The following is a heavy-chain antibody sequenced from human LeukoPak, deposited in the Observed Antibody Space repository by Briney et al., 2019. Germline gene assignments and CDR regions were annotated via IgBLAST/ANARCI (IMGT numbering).Heavy chain of an antibody. CDR3: ARGDMIAFGGLFSIDY. CDR1: GYTFIGYY. J-gene: IGHJ4*02. D-gene: IGHD3-16*01. Sequence: ASVKVSCKASGYTFIGYYIHWVRQAPGQGLEWMGWINPNSGDTNYAQRFQGRVTMTRDTSITTAYMELTRLRSDDTAVYYCARGDMIAFGGLFSIDYWGQGILVTVSS. CDR2: INPNSGDT. V-gene: IGHV1-2*02.